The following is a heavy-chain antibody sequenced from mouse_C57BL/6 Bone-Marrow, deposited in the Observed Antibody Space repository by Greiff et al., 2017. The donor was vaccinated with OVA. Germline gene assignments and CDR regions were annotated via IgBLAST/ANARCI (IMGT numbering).Heavy chain of an antibody. CDR2: IDPENGDT. CDR3: TTRGITTVVDYFDY. V-gene: IGHV14-4*01. Sequence: VHVKQSGAELVRPGASVKLSCTASGFNIKDDYMHWVKQRPEQGLEWIGWIDPENGDTEYASKFQGKATITADTSSNTAYLQLSSLTSEDTAVYYCTTRGITTVVDYFDYWGQGTTLTVSS. D-gene: IGHD1-1*01. CDR1: GFNIKDDY. J-gene: IGHJ2*01.